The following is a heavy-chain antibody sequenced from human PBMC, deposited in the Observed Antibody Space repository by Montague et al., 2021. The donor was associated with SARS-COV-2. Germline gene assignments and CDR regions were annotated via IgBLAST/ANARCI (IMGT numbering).Heavy chain of an antibody. D-gene: IGHD3-3*01. CDR1: GDSISSSSYY. V-gene: IGHV4-39*01. Sequence: SETLSLTCTVSGDSISSSSYYWGRIRQPPGKGLEWIGSINNRGNTYNNPSLRSRVTISVDTSKNQFSLRLSSVTAADTAVYYCARHSGRDTIFGVVIIFDAFDIWGQGTMVTVSS. J-gene: IGHJ3*02. CDR2: INNRGNT. CDR3: ARHSGRDTIFGVVIIFDAFDI.